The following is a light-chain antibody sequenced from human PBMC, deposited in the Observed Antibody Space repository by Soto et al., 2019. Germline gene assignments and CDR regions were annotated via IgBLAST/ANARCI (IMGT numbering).Light chain of an antibody. V-gene: IGKV3-15*01. CDR1: QSVSNN. CDR3: QQYNDWPLT. Sequence: EIVLTQSPGTLSLSPGERSTLSCMASQSVSNNYLAWYQQKPGQAPRLLIYGAFTRATGITARFSGTGSGTEFTLTISSLQSEDFALYYCQQYNDWPLTFGQGTKVDIK. J-gene: IGKJ1*01. CDR2: GAF.